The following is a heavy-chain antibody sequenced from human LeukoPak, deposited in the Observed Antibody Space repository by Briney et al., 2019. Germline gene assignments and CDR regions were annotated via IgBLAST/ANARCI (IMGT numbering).Heavy chain of an antibody. CDR2: ISGSDGGT. D-gene: IGHD1-26*01. CDR1: GFTFSSYA. V-gene: IGHV3-23*01. J-gene: IGHJ4*02. CDR3: AKDLGSY. Sequence: QTGGSLRLSCAASGFTFSSYAMSWASQAPGKGLEWVSAISGSDGGTYYADSVKGRFTISRDNSKNTLYLQMNSLRAEDTAVYYCAKDLGSYWGQGTLVTVSS.